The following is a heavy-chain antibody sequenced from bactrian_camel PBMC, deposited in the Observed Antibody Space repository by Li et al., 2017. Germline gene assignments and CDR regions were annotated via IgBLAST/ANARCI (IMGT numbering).Heavy chain of an antibody. V-gene: IGHV3S53*01. CDR3: VKSLYAGSTENY. D-gene: IGHD1*01. Sequence: HVQLVESGGGSVQPGGSLRLSCAASGYTYGLGSMAWFRQAPGKEREGVAAIDNDLRTNYVDSVKGRFTISRDNAQNTLYLQLNSLKTEDTAMYHCVKSLYAGSTENYWGQGTQVTVS. CDR1: GYTYGLGS. CDR2: IDNDLRT. J-gene: IGHJ4*01.